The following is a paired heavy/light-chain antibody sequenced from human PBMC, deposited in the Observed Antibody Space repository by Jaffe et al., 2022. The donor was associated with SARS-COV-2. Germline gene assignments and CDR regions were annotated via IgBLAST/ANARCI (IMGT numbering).Light chain of an antibody. J-gene: IGKJ1*01. CDR3: MQALQTPWT. V-gene: IGKV2-28*01. CDR2: LGS. CDR1: QSLLHSNGFHY. Sequence: DIVMTQSPLSLPVTPGEPASISCRSSQSLLHSNGFHYLHWYLQKPGQSPQLLIYLGSNRASGVPDRFSGSGSGTDFTLKISRVEAEDVGVYYCMQALQTPWTFGQGTKVEIK.
Heavy chain of an antibody. Sequence: QVHLVQSGAEVKKPGASVKVSCKTSGYTFTSYDINWVRQATGQGLEWMGWMNPNSGNTGYAQKFQGRVTMTRNTSISTAYMELSSLRSEDTAVYYCARGFGQQWLVPMKIDYWGQGTLVTVSS. CDR2: MNPNSGNT. CDR1: GYTFTSYD. D-gene: IGHD6-19*01. V-gene: IGHV1-8*01. J-gene: IGHJ4*02. CDR3: ARGFGQQWLVPMKIDY.